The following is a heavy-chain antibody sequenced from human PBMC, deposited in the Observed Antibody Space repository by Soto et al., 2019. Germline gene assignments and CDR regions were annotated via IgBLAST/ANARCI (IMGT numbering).Heavy chain of an antibody. CDR1: GFIFSSYT. CDR3: ARAPSGSYPEFDY. J-gene: IGHJ4*02. Sequence: LRLSCAASGFIFSSYTMHWVRQAPGKGLEWVGVITYDGSNQYYADSVKGRFTISRDNSRNMLFLQMNSLRPDDTAVYYCARAPSGSYPEFDYWGQGTLVTVSS. CDR2: ITYDGSNQ. D-gene: IGHD1-26*01. V-gene: IGHV3-30-3*01.